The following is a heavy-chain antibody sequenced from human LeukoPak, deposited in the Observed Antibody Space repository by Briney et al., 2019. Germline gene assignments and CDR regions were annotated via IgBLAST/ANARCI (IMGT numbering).Heavy chain of an antibody. Sequence: GGSLRLSCAASGFTFSSYWMSWVRQAPGKGLEWVANIKQDGSEKYYVDSVKGRFTISRDNAKNSLYLQMNSLRAEDTAVYYRARVYVGRAFDIWGQGTMVTVSS. CDR3: ARVYVGRAFDI. J-gene: IGHJ3*02. D-gene: IGHD1-26*01. CDR1: GFTFSSYW. CDR2: IKQDGSEK. V-gene: IGHV3-7*01.